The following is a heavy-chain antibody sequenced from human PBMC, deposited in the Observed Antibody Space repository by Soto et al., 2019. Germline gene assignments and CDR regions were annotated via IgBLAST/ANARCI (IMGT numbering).Heavy chain of an antibody. Sequence: GGSLRLSCAASGFTFSSYGMHLVRQAPGKGLEWVAVIWYDGSNKYYADSVKGRFTISRDNSKNTLYLQMNSLRAEDTAVYYCARDLSYYDFWSGFDYWGQGTLVTVSS. CDR2: IWYDGSNK. CDR3: ARDLSYYDFWSGFDY. CDR1: GFTFSSYG. J-gene: IGHJ4*02. D-gene: IGHD3-3*01. V-gene: IGHV3-33*01.